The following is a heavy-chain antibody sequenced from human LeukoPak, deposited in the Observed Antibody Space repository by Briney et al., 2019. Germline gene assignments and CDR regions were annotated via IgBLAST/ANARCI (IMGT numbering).Heavy chain of an antibody. Sequence: GGSLRLSCAASGFTFSSYAMSWVRRAPGKGLEWVSGISAGGSNTYYADSVKGRFTISRDNSKNTLYLQVHSLRAEDTAVYFCAKGDLQSGSYYPDYWGQGTLVTVSS. CDR3: AKGDLQSGSYYPDY. J-gene: IGHJ4*02. CDR2: ISAGGSNT. CDR1: GFTFSSYA. V-gene: IGHV3-23*01. D-gene: IGHD1-26*01.